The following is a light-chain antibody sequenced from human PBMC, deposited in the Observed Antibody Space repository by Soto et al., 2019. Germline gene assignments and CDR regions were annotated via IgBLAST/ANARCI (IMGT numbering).Light chain of an antibody. Sequence: QPVLTQSPSASASLGASVKLTCTLSSGHSNYAIAWHQQQSEKGPRYLMKLNSDGSHSEGDGIPARFSGSSSGAERYLTISSLQSEDEADYDCQTWGAGIVVLGGGTKLTVL. V-gene: IGLV4-69*01. CDR2: LNSDGSH. CDR1: SGHSNYA. CDR3: QTWGAGIVV. J-gene: IGLJ2*01.